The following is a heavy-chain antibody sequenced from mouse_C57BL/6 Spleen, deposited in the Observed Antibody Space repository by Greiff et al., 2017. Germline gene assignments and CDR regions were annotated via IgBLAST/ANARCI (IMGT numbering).Heavy chain of an antibody. CDR2: INPNNGGT. V-gene: IGHV1-26*01. D-gene: IGHD3-2*02. CDR3: ARPLDSSGYGFAY. CDR1: GYTFTDYY. J-gene: IGHJ3*01. Sequence: VQLQQSGPELVKPGASVKISCKASGYTFTDYYMNWVKQSHGKSLEWIGDINPNNGGTSYNQKFKGKATLTVDKSSSPAYMELRSLTSEDSAVYYCARPLDSSGYGFAYWGQGTLVTVSA.